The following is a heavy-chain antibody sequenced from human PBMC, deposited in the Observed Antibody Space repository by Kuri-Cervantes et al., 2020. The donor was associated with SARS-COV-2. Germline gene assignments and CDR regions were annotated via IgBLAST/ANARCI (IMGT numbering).Heavy chain of an antibody. CDR3: AKRDAYSQGSYFDY. D-gene: IGHD5-24*01. CDR2: ISGSDDVT. Sequence: GGSLRLSCAASGFTFSNYAMTWVRQAPGKGLEWVSTISGSDDVTHLADSVKGRFTVSRDNSRNTLYLEMSSLIVEDTAVYYCAKRDAYSQGSYFDYWGYGTLVTVSS. J-gene: IGHJ4*01. CDR1: GFTFSNYA. V-gene: IGHV3-23*01.